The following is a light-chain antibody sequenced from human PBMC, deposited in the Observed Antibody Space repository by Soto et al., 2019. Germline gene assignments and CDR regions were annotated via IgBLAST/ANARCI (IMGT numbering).Light chain of an antibody. CDR3: QQYVTSSPRT. V-gene: IGKV3-20*01. CDR2: DAS. CDR1: QSVTSY. Sequence: EIVLTQSPATLSLSPGERATLSCRASQSVTSYLAWYQQRPGQAPRLLINDASRRATGIPDRFSGSGSGADFTLTITRLEPEDFAVYYCQQYVTSSPRTFGQGTKVDIK. J-gene: IGKJ1*01.